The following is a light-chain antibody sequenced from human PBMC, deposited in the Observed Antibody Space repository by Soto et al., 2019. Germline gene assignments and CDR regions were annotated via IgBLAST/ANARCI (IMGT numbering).Light chain of an antibody. CDR1: QSLNSW. Sequence: DIQMTQSPSTLSASVGDRVTITCRASQSLNSWLVWYQQKPGKVPKLLIYKASRLQSGVPARFSGSESGTEFTPTIDSLQPDDFATYYCQHYGVYPLTFGGGTTVEIK. J-gene: IGKJ4*01. CDR3: QHYGVYPLT. V-gene: IGKV1-5*03. CDR2: KAS.